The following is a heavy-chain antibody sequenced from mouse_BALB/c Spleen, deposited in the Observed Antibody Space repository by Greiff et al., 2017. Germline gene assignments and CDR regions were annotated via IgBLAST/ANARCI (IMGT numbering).Heavy chain of an antibody. V-gene: IGHV3-2*02. D-gene: IGHD1-1*01. Sequence: EVQLQQSGPGLVKPSQSLSLTCTVTGYSITSDYAWNWIRQFPGNKLEWMGYISYSGSTNYNPSLKSRISITRDTSKNQFFLQLNSVSTEDTATYYCARGGSSYVLYYAMDYWGQGTSVTVSS. CDR2: ISYSGST. CDR1: GYSITSDYA. CDR3: ARGGSSYVLYYAMDY. J-gene: IGHJ4*01.